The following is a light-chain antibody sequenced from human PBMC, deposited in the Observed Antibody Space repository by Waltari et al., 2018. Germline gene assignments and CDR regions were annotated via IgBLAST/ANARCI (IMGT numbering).Light chain of an antibody. Sequence: QSVLTQPPSVSAAPGQKVTISCSGSSSNIGGNFVSWYQHLPGTAPKLLIYDGNSGPAGIPDRSFGSKSGTVATRGITGLQTGDEADYFCGAWDSSLSVVIFGGGTKLTVL. CDR2: DGN. V-gene: IGLV1-51*01. J-gene: IGLJ2*01. CDR1: SSNIGGNF. CDR3: GAWDSSLSVVI.